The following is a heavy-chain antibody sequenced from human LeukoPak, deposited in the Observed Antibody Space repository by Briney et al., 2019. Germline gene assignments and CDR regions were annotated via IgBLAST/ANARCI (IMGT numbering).Heavy chain of an antibody. CDR2: ISSSGSTI. CDR3: AREVAGCIYYFDY. D-gene: IGHD2-21*01. V-gene: IGHV3-48*03. CDR1: GFTFSSYE. Sequence: GGSLRLSCAASGFTFSSYEMNWVRQAPGKGLEWVSYISSSGSTIYYADSVKGRFTISRDNAKNSLYLQMNSLRAEDTAVYYCAREVAGCIYYFDYWGQGTLVTVSS. J-gene: IGHJ4*02.